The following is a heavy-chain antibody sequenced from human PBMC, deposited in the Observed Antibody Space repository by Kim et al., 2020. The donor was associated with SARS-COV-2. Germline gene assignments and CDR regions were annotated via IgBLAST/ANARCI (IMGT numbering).Heavy chain of an antibody. D-gene: IGHD3-3*01. J-gene: IGHJ4*01. Sequence: GGSLRLSCVGSGFTFSDFAMHWVRQAPGKGLEWVAGISSDGSDKYYADSVKGRITISRDSSKNTLYLQMNSLSREDTAVYYCAYGADSRLLEWLCPIDY. V-gene: IGHV3-30*01. CDR1: GFTFSDFA. CDR3: AYGADSRLLEWLCPIDY. CDR2: ISSDGSDK.